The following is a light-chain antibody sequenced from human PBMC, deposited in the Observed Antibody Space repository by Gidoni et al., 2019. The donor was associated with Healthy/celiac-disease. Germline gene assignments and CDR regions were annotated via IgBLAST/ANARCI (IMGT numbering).Light chain of an antibody. CDR2: EAS. J-gene: IGKJ1*01. Sequence: DIQMTQSPSTLSASVGDRVTITCRASQSISSWLAWYQQKPGKAPKLLIYEASNLESGVPSRFSGSGSGTDFTLTISSLQPDDFATYYCQQYNSSTWTFGQGTKVEIK. CDR1: QSISSW. V-gene: IGKV1-5*03. CDR3: QQYNSSTWT.